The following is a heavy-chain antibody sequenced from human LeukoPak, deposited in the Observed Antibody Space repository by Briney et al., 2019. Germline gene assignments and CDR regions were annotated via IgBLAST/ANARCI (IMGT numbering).Heavy chain of an antibody. V-gene: IGHV3-48*01. CDR1: GFSFSNAW. CDR3: AKGTGGSSWPFDY. Sequence: GGSLRLFCATSGFSFSNAWMNWVRQAPGKGLEWVSYISSSSSTIYYADSVKGRFTISRDNAKNSLYLQMNSLRAEDTAVYYCAKGTGGSSWPFDYWGQGTLVTVSS. J-gene: IGHJ4*02. CDR2: ISSSSSTI. D-gene: IGHD6-13*01.